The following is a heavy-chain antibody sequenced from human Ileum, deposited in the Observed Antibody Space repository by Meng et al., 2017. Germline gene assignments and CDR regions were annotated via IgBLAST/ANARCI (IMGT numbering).Heavy chain of an antibody. CDR3: ARDRQWVFDY. J-gene: IGHJ4*02. Sequence: QVQLVQSRIEVTKPGASVKVSCKPSGYTFTTFGISWVRQAPGQGLEWMGWIDPGNGNRNFAQKFQDRITLTTDTTTTTAYMELRSLRSDDTAIFYCARDRQWVFDYWGQGTLVTVSS. CDR1: GYTFTTFG. V-gene: IGHV1-18*01. D-gene: IGHD6-19*01. CDR2: IDPGNGNR.